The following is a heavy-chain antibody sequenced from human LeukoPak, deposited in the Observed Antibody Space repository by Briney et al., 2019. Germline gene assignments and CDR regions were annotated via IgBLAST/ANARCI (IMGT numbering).Heavy chain of an antibody. V-gene: IGHV3-30-3*02. CDR1: GLTFSNFA. J-gene: IGHJ4*02. CDR2: ISYDANIK. CDR3: AKDGIAVAGNTDY. D-gene: IGHD6-19*01. Sequence: PGGSLRLSCAASGLTFSNFAMSWVRRAPGKGLEWVALISYDANIKYYADSVKGRFTISRDYSKNTVFLQMNSLRAEDTAVYYCAKDGIAVAGNTDYWGQGTLVTVSS.